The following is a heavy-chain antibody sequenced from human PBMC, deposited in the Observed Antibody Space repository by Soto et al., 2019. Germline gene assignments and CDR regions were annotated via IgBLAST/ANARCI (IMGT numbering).Heavy chain of an antibody. D-gene: IGHD5-18*01. CDR1: GYSISSAYY. CDR3: ARVGYSCGSGYYFDY. CDR2: IYHSGNT. Sequence: SETLSLTCAVSGYSISSAYYWGWIRQPPGKGLEWIGSIYHSGNTYYNSSLKSRVTISVDTSKNQFSLRLNSMTAADTAVYYCARVGYSCGSGYYFDYWGQGTLVTVSS. V-gene: IGHV4-38-2*01. J-gene: IGHJ4*02.